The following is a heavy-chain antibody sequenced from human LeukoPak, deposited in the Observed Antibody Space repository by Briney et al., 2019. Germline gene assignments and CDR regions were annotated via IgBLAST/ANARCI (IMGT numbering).Heavy chain of an antibody. Sequence: VKVSCRASGYTFTAYYIHWVRQAPGQGLEGMGWINPNTGGTYYATKFQARVTMTRETSINTAHMELRSLRSDVTAVFYCAGDPYYSEVAGTQVDSWGEGTLVTVSS. CDR3: AGDPYYSEVAGTQVDS. CDR2: INPNTGGT. CDR1: GYTFTAYY. V-gene: IGHV1-2*02. J-gene: IGHJ4*02. D-gene: IGHD6-19*01.